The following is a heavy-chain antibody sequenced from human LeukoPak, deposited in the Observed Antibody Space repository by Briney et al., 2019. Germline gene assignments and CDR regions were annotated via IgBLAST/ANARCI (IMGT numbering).Heavy chain of an antibody. CDR1: GFMFGDYV. V-gene: IGHV3-48*03. D-gene: IGHD7-27*01. CDR3: ARNWGRNWFDP. Sequence: GRSLRLSCTASGFMFGDYVMNWVRQAPGKGLEWVSYISSSGSTIYYADSVKGRFTISRDNAKKSLFLQMNSLRAEDTAVYYCARNWGRNWFDPWGQGTLVTVSS. J-gene: IGHJ5*02. CDR2: ISSSGSTI.